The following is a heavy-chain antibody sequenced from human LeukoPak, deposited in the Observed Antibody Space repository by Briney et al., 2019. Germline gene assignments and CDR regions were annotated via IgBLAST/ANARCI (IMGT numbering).Heavy chain of an antibody. V-gene: IGHV3-30*02. CDR2: IPHDGSNQ. J-gene: IGHJ6*02. CDR1: GFIFETFG. D-gene: IGHD5-12*01. CDR3: ARINAGYRTYGMDV. Sequence: GGSLRLSCVASGFIFETFGMHWVRQAPGKGLEWMAYIPHDGSNQYSADSLKGRFTISRDNSKNTLYLEMHSLRVEDTAVYYCARINAGYRTYGMDVWGQGTAVIVSS.